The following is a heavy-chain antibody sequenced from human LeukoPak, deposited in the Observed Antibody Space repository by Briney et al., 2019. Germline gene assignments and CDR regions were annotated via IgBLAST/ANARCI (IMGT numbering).Heavy chain of an antibody. D-gene: IGHD2-15*01. CDR1: GFTFSSYS. Sequence: GGSLRLSCAASGFTFSSYSMNWVRQAPGKGLEWVSYISSSSSTIYYADSVKGRFTISRDNAKNSLYLQMNSLRAEDTAVYYCARGAVVVAASMYYYYMDVWGKGTTVTVSS. J-gene: IGHJ6*03. V-gene: IGHV3-48*01. CDR3: ARGAVVVAASMYYYYMDV. CDR2: ISSSSSTI.